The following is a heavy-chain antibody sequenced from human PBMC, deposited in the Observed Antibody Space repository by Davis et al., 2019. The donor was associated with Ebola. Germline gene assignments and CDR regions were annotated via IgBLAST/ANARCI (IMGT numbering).Heavy chain of an antibody. Sequence: GGSLRLSCAASGFTFSSYAMHWVRQAPGKGLEWVAVISYDGSNKYYADSVKGRFTISRDNSKNTLYLQMNSLRAEDTAVYYCARERRITMVRGDAFDIWGQGTMVTVSS. J-gene: IGHJ3*02. D-gene: IGHD3-10*01. CDR2: ISYDGSNK. CDR1: GFTFSSYA. V-gene: IGHV3-30-3*01. CDR3: ARERRITMVRGDAFDI.